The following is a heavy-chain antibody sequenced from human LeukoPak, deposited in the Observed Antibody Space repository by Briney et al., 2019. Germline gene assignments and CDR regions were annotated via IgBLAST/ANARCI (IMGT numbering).Heavy chain of an antibody. J-gene: IGHJ5*02. V-gene: IGHV7-4-1*02. CDR1: GYTFTSYA. CDR2: ISTNTGNP. D-gene: IGHD6-13*01. CDR3: ARQNTIAAPGTRFDP. Sequence: ASVKVSCKASGYTFTSYAMNWVRQAPGQGLEWMGWISTNTGNPTYAQGFTGRFVFSLDISVNTAYLQISSLKAEDSAVYYCARQNTIAAPGTRFDPWGQGTLVTVSS.